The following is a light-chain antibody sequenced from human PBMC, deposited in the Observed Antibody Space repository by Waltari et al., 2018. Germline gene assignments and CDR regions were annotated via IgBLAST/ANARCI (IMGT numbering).Light chain of an antibody. CDR1: ANDVGNYNL. CDR2: EVT. CDR3: FSYAGRFSFV. Sequence: HSALTQPASVSGSPGQPITISCAGTANDVGNYNLVSWYQQHPGKAPKLIIYEVTKRPSGVSNRFSASKSGIAASLTISGLQAEDEAEYYCFSYAGRFSFVFGTGTQVTV. V-gene: IGLV2-23*02. J-gene: IGLJ1*01.